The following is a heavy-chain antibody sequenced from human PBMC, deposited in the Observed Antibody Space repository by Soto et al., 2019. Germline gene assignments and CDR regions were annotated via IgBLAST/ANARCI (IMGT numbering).Heavy chain of an antibody. Sequence: SVKVSCKASGGTFSSYAISWVRQAPGQGLEWMGGIIPIFGTANYAQKFQGRVTITADESTSTAYMELSSLRSEDTAVYYCATGGHYDFWSGPDHWGQGTLVTVSS. CDR3: ATGGHYDFWSGPDH. CDR1: GGTFSSYA. V-gene: IGHV1-69*13. J-gene: IGHJ4*02. CDR2: IIPIFGTA. D-gene: IGHD3-3*01.